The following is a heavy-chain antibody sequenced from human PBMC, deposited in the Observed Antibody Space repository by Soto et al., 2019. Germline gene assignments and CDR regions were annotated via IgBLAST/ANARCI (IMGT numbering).Heavy chain of an antibody. CDR1: GGSISSYY. CDR3: MRLSGSGYKTLGY. J-gene: IGHJ1*01. CDR2: IYYSGST. D-gene: IGHD5-12*01. V-gene: IGHV4-59*08. Sequence: SETLSLTCTVSGGSISSYYWSWIRQPPGKGLEWVGTIYYSGSTNYNPSLKSRITISVDTSKSQFSLTLSSATAADTAVYYCMRLSGSGYKTLGYWGQGILVTVSS.